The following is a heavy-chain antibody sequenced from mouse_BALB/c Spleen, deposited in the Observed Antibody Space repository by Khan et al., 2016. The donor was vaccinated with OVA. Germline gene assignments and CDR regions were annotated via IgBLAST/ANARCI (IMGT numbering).Heavy chain of an antibody. V-gene: IGHV2-6-7*01. CDR3: ARAYYANYREAMDY. D-gene: IGHD2-10*01. J-gene: IGHJ4*01. CDR2: IWGDGST. Sequence: QVQLKESGPGLVAPSQSLSITCTVSGFSLTGYGVNWVRQPPGKGPEWLGMIWGDGSTDYNSALKSRLSITKDNSKSQVFLKMNSLQTDDTARYYCARAYYANYREAMDYWGQGNSVTVSS. CDR1: GFSLTGYG.